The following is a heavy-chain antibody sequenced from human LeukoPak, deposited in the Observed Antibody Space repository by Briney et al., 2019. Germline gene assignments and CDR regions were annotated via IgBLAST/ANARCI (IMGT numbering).Heavy chain of an antibody. CDR1: GGTFNNSA. CDR3: ARDVHGDYGSGWFDP. J-gene: IGHJ5*02. CDR2: IMPLFGTA. Sequence: SVKVSCKTSGGTFNNSAISWVRQAPGQRLEWLGGIMPLFGTAGYAQKFQGRVTITKDESTRTVYLELTSLTPDDTAVYYCARDVHGDYGSGWFDPWGQGTLVSVSS. D-gene: IGHD4-17*01. V-gene: IGHV1-69*05.